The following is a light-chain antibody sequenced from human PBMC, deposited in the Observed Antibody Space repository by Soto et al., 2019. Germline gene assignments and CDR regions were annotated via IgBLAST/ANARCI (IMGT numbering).Light chain of an antibody. J-gene: IGKJ1*01. Sequence: VLTQSPLSVSVTVGQPASISCRSSRGLVFSDGNTYLHWFQQRPGQSPRRLIDNISNRDSGVPDRFSGSGSGTDFTLEISRAEAEDVGMYYCMHSIDWPWTFGQGTKVDIK. CDR3: MHSIDWPWT. V-gene: IGKV2-30*01. CDR1: RGLVFSDGNTY. CDR2: NIS.